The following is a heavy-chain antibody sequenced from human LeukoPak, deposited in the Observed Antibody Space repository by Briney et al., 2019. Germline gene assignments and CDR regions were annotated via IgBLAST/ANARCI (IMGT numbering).Heavy chain of an antibody. CDR2: ISGSGANT. CDR3: AKETGMVNSAFDT. CDR1: GFTFSSYA. Sequence: GGSLRLSCAASGFTFSSYAMSWVRQGLGQGLEWVSDISGSGANTYYADSVKGRFTISRDNSKKTLYLQMNSLRAEDTAVYYCAKETGMVNSAFDTWGQGTMVTVSS. J-gene: IGHJ3*02. V-gene: IGHV3-23*01. D-gene: IGHD3-10*01.